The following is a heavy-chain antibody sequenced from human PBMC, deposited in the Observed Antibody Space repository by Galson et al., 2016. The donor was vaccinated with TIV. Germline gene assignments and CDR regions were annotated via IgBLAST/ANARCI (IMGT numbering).Heavy chain of an antibody. Sequence: SVKVSCKASGYIFTDYYLHWVRQAPGQGLEWMGWINPKSGDTNYAQKFQGRVTMTRDTSISTAYMELSRLRSDDTAVYYCAGGMLRFNYFHYSYMDVWGKGTTVTVSS. CDR2: INPKSGDT. CDR1: GYIFTDYY. J-gene: IGHJ6*03. D-gene: IGHD3-3*01. V-gene: IGHV1-2*02. CDR3: AGGMLRFNYFHYSYMDV.